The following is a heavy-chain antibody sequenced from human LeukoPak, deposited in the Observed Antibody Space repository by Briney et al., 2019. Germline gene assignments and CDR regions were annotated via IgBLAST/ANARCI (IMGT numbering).Heavy chain of an antibody. CDR2: IYYSGST. Sequence: PSETLSLTCTVSGGSISSSSYYWGWIRQPPGKGLEWIGSIYYSGSTYYNPSLKSRVTISVDTSKNQSSLKLSSVTAADTAVYYCARQQRGLFDYWGQGTLVTVSS. CDR1: GGSISSSSYY. D-gene: IGHD6-25*01. J-gene: IGHJ4*02. CDR3: ARQQRGLFDY. V-gene: IGHV4-39*01.